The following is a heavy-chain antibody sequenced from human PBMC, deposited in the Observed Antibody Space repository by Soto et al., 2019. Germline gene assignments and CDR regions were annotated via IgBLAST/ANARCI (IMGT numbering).Heavy chain of an antibody. V-gene: IGHV3-23*01. CDR2: ISGSGGST. CDR1: GFTFSSYA. D-gene: IGHD3-3*01. J-gene: IGHJ6*03. Sequence: EVQLLESGGGLVQPGGSLRLSCAASGFTFSSYAMSWVRQAPGKGLEWVSAISGSGGSTYYADSVKGRFTISRDNYKNTLYLQMNSLRAEDTDVYYCANAGITMFGVVTDWCYYYYMDVWGKGTTVTVSS. CDR3: ANAGITMFGVVTDWCYYYYMDV.